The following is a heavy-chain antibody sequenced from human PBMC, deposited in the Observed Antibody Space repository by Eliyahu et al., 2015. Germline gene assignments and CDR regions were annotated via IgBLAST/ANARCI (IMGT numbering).Heavy chain of an antibody. CDR3: AKEVGGGSYFDY. V-gene: IGHV3-30*02. D-gene: IGHD1-26*01. J-gene: IGHJ4*02. Sequence: QVQLVESGGGVVQPGGSLRLSCAASGFTFSSYGMHWVRQAPGKGLEWVAFIRYDGSNKYYADSVKGRFTISRDNSKNTLYLQMNSLRAEDTAVYYCAKEVGGGSYFDYWGQGTLVTVSS. CDR2: IRYDGSNK. CDR1: GFTFSSYG.